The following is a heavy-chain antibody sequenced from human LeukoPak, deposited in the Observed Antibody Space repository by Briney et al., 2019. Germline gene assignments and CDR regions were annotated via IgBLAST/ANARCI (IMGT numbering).Heavy chain of an antibody. CDR2: IYYSGGT. J-gene: IGHJ4*02. CDR1: GGSISSYY. D-gene: IGHD5-18*01. V-gene: IGHV4-59*01. CDR3: ARGDSYGIPPPDY. Sequence: SETLSLTCTVSGGSISSYYWSWIRQPPGKGLEWIGYIYYSGGTNYNPSLKSRVTISVDTSKNQFSLKLSSVTAADTAVYYCARGDSYGIPPPDYWGQGTLVTVSS.